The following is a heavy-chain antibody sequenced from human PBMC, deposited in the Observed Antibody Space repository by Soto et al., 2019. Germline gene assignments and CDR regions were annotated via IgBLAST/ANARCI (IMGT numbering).Heavy chain of an antibody. CDR3: ARYGITMVRGVKYYYYYYGMDV. CDR2: IIPIFGTA. CDR1: GGTFSSYA. J-gene: IGHJ6*02. Sequence: ASVKVSCKASGGTFSSYAISWVRQAPGQGLEWMGGIIPIFGTANYAQKFQGRVTITADESTSTAYMELSSLRSEDTAVYYCARYGITMVRGVKYYYYYYGMDVWGQGTTVTVSS. D-gene: IGHD3-10*01. V-gene: IGHV1-69*13.